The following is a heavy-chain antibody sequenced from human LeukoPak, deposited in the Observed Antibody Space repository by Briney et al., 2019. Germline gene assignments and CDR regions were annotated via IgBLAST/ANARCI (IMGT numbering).Heavy chain of an antibody. CDR1: GGSFSGYY. Sequence: PSETLSLTCAVYGGSFSGYYWSWIRQPPGKGLEWIGEINHSGSTNYNPSLKSRVTISVDTSKNQFSLKLSSVTAADTAVYYCAXXXLXHGSGRWDYYYYGMDVWGQGTTVTVSS. V-gene: IGHV4-34*01. CDR2: INHSGST. CDR3: AXXXLXHGSGRWDYYYYGMDV. J-gene: IGHJ6*02. D-gene: IGHD3-10*01.